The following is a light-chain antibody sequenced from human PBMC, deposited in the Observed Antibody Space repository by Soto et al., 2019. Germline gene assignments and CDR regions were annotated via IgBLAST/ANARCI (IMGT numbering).Light chain of an antibody. V-gene: IGKV3-11*01. Sequence: EIVLTQSPATLSLSPGERATLSCMASQSVSSNLAWYQQKPGQAPRLLIYDASNRATGIPARFSGSGSETDFTLTISSLEPEDFAVYYCQQYIRWPLTFGGGTKVDIK. CDR3: QQYIRWPLT. CDR1: QSVSSN. CDR2: DAS. J-gene: IGKJ4*01.